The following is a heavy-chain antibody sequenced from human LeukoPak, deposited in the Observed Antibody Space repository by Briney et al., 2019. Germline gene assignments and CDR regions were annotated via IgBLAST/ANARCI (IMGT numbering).Heavy chain of an antibody. CDR3: AELGITMIGGV. D-gene: IGHD3-10*02. CDR1: GFTFSSYG. J-gene: IGHJ6*04. V-gene: IGHV3-48*01. CDR2: ISSSSSTI. Sequence: GGSLRLSCAASGFTFSSYGMTWVRQAPGRGLEWVSYISSSSSTIYYADSVKGRFTISRDNAKNSLYLQMNSLRAEDTAVYYCAELGITMIGGVWGKGTTVTISS.